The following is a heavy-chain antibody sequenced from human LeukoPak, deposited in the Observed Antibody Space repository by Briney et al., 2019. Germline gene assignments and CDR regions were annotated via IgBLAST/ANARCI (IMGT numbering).Heavy chain of an antibody. V-gene: IGHV4-39*07. CDR1: GGSISSSSYY. D-gene: IGHD6-13*01. CDR3: ASYSSWYGGGYYFDY. CDR2: IYCSGST. Sequence: PSETLSLTCTVSGGSISSSSYYWGWIRQPPGKGLEWIGSIYCSGSTYYNPSLKSRVTISVDTSKNQFSLKLSSVTAADTAVYYCASYSSWYGGGYYFDYWGQGTLVTVSS. J-gene: IGHJ4*02.